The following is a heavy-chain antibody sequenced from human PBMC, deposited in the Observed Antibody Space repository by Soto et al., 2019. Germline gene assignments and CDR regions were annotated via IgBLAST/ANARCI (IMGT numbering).Heavy chain of an antibody. CDR2: ISYDGSNQ. J-gene: IGHJ4*02. Sequence: QVQLVESGGGVVQPGRSLRLSCAASGFTFSSYGMHWVRQAPGKGLEWVAIISYDGSNQYYADSVKGRFTISRDNSKNTLYLQMNRLGTEDTAVYYFAKALGELSPESYDHWGQGVLVTVSS. D-gene: IGHD3-16*02. CDR3: AKALGELSPESYDH. V-gene: IGHV3-30*18. CDR1: GFTFSSYG.